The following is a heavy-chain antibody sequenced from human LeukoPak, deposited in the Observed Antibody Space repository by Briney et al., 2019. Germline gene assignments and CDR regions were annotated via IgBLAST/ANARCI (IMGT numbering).Heavy chain of an antibody. D-gene: IGHD3-3*02. CDR1: GGSISSYY. J-gene: IGHJ3*02. Sequence: SETLSLTCTVSGGSISSYYWSWIRQPPGKGLEWIGYIYYSGSTNYNPSLKSRVTISVDTSKNQFSLKLSSVTAADTAVYYCARDPEFSAFDIWGQGTMVTVSS. CDR3: ARDPEFSAFDI. V-gene: IGHV4-59*01. CDR2: IYYSGST.